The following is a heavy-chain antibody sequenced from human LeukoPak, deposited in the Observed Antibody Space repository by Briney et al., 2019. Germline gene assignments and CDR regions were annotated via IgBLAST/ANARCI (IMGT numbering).Heavy chain of an antibody. V-gene: IGHV1-2*02. D-gene: IGHD2-2*01. CDR3: ARDSARARDIVVVPAAMSFWFDP. J-gene: IGHJ5*02. CDR1: GYTFTGYY. CDR2: INPNSCGT. Sequence: GASVKVSCKASGYTFTGYYMHWVRQAPGQGLEWMGLINPNSCGTNYAQKFQGRVTMTRDTSISTAYMELSRLRSDDTSVYYCARDSARARDIVVVPAAMSFWFDPWGQGTLVTVSS.